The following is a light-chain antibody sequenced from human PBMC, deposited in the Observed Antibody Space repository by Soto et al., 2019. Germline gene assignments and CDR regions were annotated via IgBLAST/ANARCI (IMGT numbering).Light chain of an antibody. CDR1: QSVLYNSNNKNY. CDR2: WAS. J-gene: IGKJ1*01. V-gene: IGKV4-1*01. CDR3: QQYYSTPPT. Sequence: DIVMTQSPDSLAVSLGERATINCKSSQSVLYNSNNKNYLAWYQQKPGQPPKLLIYWASTRESGVPDRFSGSGSGTEFTLTISSLQAEDVAVYYCQQYYSTPPTFGQVTKVEIK.